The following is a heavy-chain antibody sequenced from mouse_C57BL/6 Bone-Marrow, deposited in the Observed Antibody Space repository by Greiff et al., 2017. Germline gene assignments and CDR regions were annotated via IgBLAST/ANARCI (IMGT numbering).Heavy chain of an antibody. Sequence: QVQLQQPGAELVKPGASVKLSCKASGYTFTSYWMHWVKQRPGQGLEWIGMIHPNSGSTNYNEKFKSKDTLTVDKSSSTAYMQLSSLTSEDSAVYYCARFRRRYFDVWGTGTTVTVSS. V-gene: IGHV1-64*01. J-gene: IGHJ1*03. CDR2: IHPNSGST. CDR3: ARFRRRYFDV. CDR1: GYTFTSYW.